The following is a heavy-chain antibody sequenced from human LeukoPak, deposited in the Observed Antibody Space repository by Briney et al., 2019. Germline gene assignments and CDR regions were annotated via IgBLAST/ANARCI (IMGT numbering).Heavy chain of an antibody. CDR3: ARPHNWNDGGDAFDI. D-gene: IGHD1-20*01. CDR1: GYSFTSYW. V-gene: IGHV5-51*01. J-gene: IGHJ3*02. Sequence: GESLKISCKGSGYSFTSYWIGWVRQMPGKGLEWMGIIYPGDSDTRYSPSFQGQVTISADKSISTAYLQWSSLKASDTAMYYCARPHNWNDGGDAFDIWGQGTMVTVSS. CDR2: IYPGDSDT.